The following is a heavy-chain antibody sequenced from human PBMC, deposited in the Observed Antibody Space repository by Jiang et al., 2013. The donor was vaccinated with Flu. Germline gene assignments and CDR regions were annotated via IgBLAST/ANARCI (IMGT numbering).Heavy chain of an antibody. V-gene: IGHV3-53*01. Sequence: VQLVESGGGLIQPGGSLRLSCAASGFTVSSNYMSWVRQAPGKGLEWVSVIYSGGSTYYADSVKGRFTISRDNSKNTLYLQMNSLRAEDTAVYYCASLTKGHDYGDPHGGYFDYWGQGTLVTVSS. CDR3: ASLTKGHDYGDPHGGYFDY. CDR1: GFTVSSNY. D-gene: IGHD4-17*01. CDR2: IYSGGST. J-gene: IGHJ4*02.